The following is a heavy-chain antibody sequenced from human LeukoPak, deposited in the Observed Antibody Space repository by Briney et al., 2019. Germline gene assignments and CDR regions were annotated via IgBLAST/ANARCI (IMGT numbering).Heavy chain of an antibody. D-gene: IGHD3-10*01. CDR2: IYSGGDT. CDR3: ARESGYFDY. V-gene: IGHV3-53*01. J-gene: IGHJ4*02. CDR1: GFIVSGTY. Sequence: GGSLRLSCAASGFIVSGTYMTWVRQAPGKGLECVSIIYSGGDTYYTDSVKGRFTISRDNSKNTLYLQMNSLRAEDTAVYYCARESGYFDYWGQGTLVTVSS.